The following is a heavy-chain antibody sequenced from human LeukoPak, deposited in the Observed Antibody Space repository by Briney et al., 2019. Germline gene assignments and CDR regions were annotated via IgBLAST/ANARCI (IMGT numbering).Heavy chain of an antibody. J-gene: IGHJ6*03. CDR1: GFTFRSYG. D-gene: IGHD6-19*01. CDR3: AKDPAGYSSGWNGGYYYMDL. Sequence: PGGSLRLSCAASGFTFRSYGMHWVRQAPGKGLEWVSVIRYDGSKKYYADSVKGRFTISRDNSKNTLYLQMHGLRAEDTAVYYCAKDPAGYSSGWNGGYYYMDLWSKATTVTVSS. V-gene: IGHV3-30*02. CDR2: IRYDGSKK.